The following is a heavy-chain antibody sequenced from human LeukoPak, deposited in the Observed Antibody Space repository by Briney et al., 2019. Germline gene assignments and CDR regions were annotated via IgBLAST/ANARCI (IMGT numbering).Heavy chain of an antibody. CDR1: GGSISSYY. CDR2: IYYDGST. D-gene: IGHD5-18*01. V-gene: IGHV4-59*12. Sequence: SETLSLTCTVSGGSISSYYWSWIRQSPGKGLEWIGYIYYDGSTNYNPSLKSRVTISLDMSKNQFSLKLTSVTAAETAVYYCAREGRYRYGYNEYHLYMDIWGKGTTVTVSS. CDR3: AREGRYRYGYNEYHLYMDI. J-gene: IGHJ6*03.